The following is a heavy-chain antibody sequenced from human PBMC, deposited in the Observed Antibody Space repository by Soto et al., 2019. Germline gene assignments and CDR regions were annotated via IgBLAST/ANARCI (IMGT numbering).Heavy chain of an antibody. J-gene: IGHJ4*02. V-gene: IGHV1-46*01. Sequence: GSVKGCLKASEYPFSNYYIHWVRQAPGQGLGWMGIIDPSGGSTTYAQKFRGRVTMTRDTSTSTIYMELSSLRSEDTAVYFCARALYESSDYYYFDYWGQGTMVTVSS. CDR2: IDPSGGST. D-gene: IGHD3-22*01. CDR3: ARALYESSDYYYFDY. CDR1: EYPFSNYY.